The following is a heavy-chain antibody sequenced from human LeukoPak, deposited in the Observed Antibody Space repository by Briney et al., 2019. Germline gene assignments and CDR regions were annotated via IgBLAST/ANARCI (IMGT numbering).Heavy chain of an antibody. J-gene: IGHJ4*02. CDR2: ISHNSRTM. Sequence: GGSLRLSCAASGFTFSSYSMNWVRQAPGKGLEWVSYISHNSRTMHYADSVKGRLTISRDDAKNSLFLQMNSLRDEDTAVYYCVRGYPLGVATFDSWGQGTLVIVSS. CDR1: GFTFSSYS. V-gene: IGHV3-48*02. CDR3: VRGYPLGVATFDS. D-gene: IGHD3-10*01.